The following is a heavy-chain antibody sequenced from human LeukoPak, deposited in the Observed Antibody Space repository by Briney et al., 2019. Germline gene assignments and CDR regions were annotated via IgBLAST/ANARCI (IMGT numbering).Heavy chain of an antibody. J-gene: IGHJ4*02. D-gene: IGHD4-23*01. V-gene: IGHV3-48*02. CDR1: GFTFSSYG. CDR3: ARHDFGGNSGDY. CDR2: IGTSSSTI. Sequence: PGGSLRLSCAASGFTFSSYGMNWGRQAPGKGLEWVSYIGTSSSTIYYADSVKGRFTISRDNARNSLYLQMNSLRDEDTAVYYCARHDFGGNSGDYWGQGTLVTVSS.